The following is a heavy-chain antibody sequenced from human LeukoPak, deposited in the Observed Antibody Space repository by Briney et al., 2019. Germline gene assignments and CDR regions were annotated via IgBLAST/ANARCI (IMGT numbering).Heavy chain of an antibody. CDR3: ARDSVSTMIVVARYYEDAFDI. J-gene: IGHJ3*02. D-gene: IGHD3-22*01. CDR2: INPNSGGT. Sequence: ASVKVSCKASGYTFTGYYMHWVRQAPGQGLEWMGWINPNSGGTNYAQKFQGRVTMTRDTSISTAYMELSRLRSDDTAVYYCARDSVSTMIVVARYYEDAFDIWGQGTMVTVSS. CDR1: GYTFTGYY. V-gene: IGHV1-2*02.